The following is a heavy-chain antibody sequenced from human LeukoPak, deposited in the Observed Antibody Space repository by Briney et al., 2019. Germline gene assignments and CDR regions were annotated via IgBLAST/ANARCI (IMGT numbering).Heavy chain of an antibody. CDR2: INHSGST. Sequence: PSETLSLTCAVYGGSFSGYYWSWIRQPPGKGLEWIGEINHSGSTNYNPSLKSRVTLSVDTSKNQFSLKLSSVTAADTAVYYCARKRTAAAGRALGYWGQGTLVTVSS. D-gene: IGHD6-13*01. CDR1: GGSFSGYY. J-gene: IGHJ4*02. V-gene: IGHV4-34*01. CDR3: ARKRTAAAGRALGY.